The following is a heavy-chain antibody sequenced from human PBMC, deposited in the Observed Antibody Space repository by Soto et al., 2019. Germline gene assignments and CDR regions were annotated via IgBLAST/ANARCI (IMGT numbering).Heavy chain of an antibody. CDR3: ARVGRGYSYGTHFDD. J-gene: IGHJ4*02. D-gene: IGHD5-18*01. V-gene: IGHV1-18*01. CDR1: GYTFTSYG. CDR2: ISAYNGNT. Sequence: ASVKVSCKASGYTFTSYGISWVRQAPGQGLEWMGWISAYNGNTNYAQKLQGRVTMTTDTSTSTAYMELRSLRSDDTAVYYCARVGRGYSYGTHFDDWGQGSRVTVAS.